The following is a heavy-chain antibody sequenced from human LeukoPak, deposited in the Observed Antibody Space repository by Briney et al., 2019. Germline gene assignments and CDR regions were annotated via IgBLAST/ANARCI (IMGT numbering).Heavy chain of an antibody. CDR1: GFTFSSNS. CDR2: ISSNSRTK. CDR3: ARDLFTC. V-gene: IGHV3-48*02. Sequence: GGSLRLSCAASGFTFSSNSRKWVRQAPAKGLEWVSYISSNSRTKFYSDSVKGRFTISRDNAENSVYLQMNSLRDEDTAVYYCARDLFTCWGLGTLVTVSS. D-gene: IGHD3-10*02. J-gene: IGHJ4*02.